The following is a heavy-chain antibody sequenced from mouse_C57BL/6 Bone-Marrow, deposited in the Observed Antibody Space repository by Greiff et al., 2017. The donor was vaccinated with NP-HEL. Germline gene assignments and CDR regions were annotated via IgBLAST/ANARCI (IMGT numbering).Heavy chain of an antibody. D-gene: IGHD2-2*01. Sequence: EVQLQQSGTVLARPGASVKMSCKTSGYTFTSYWMHWVKQRPGQGLEWIGAIYPGNSDTSYNQKFKGKAKLTAVTSASTAYMELSSLTNEDSAVYYCTGRSTMVTTRPHFDYWGQGTTLTVSS. CDR3: TGRSTMVTTRPHFDY. J-gene: IGHJ2*01. CDR1: GYTFTSYW. CDR2: IYPGNSDT. V-gene: IGHV1-5*01.